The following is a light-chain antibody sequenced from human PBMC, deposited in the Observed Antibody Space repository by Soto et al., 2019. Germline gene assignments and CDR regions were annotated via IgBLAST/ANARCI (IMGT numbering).Light chain of an antibody. CDR3: QQYNDWPRT. V-gene: IGKV3-15*01. CDR2: KGS. CDR1: QSIGIH. J-gene: IGKJ1*01. Sequence: EIVMTQSPATLSVSPGERATLSCRASQSIGIHLAWYQQKPGQAPSLLIYKGSTRATGVPARFSGSGSGTDFTLTISSLQSADFAVYSCQQYNDWPRTFGQGTKVEIK.